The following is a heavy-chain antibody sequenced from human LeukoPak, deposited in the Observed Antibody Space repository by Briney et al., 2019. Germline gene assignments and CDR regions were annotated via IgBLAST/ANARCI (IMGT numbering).Heavy chain of an antibody. D-gene: IGHD5-24*01. CDR1: GGSISGHY. V-gene: IGHV4-59*11. CDR3: ARGRDGSNFDY. J-gene: IGHJ4*02. CDR2: IHYTGRT. Sequence: SETLSLTCTVSGGSISGHYWSWIRQPPGKGLEWIGYIHYTGRTDYSPSLKSRVSLSVDKSKNQFSLKLSSVTAADTAVYYCARGRDGSNFDYWGQGTLVTVSS.